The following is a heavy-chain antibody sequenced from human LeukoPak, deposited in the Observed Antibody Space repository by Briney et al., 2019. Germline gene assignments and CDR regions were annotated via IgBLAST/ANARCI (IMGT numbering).Heavy chain of an antibody. CDR1: GFTISTYE. Sequence: PGGSLRLSCAASGFTISTYEMNWVRQAPGKGLEWVSYISGSGSTIYYADSVKGRFTISRDNAKNSLYLQMNSLRAEDTAVYYCVRDSSSPTWGQGTMVTVSS. J-gene: IGHJ3*01. V-gene: IGHV3-48*03. CDR3: VRDSSSPT. D-gene: IGHD6-13*01. CDR2: ISGSGSTI.